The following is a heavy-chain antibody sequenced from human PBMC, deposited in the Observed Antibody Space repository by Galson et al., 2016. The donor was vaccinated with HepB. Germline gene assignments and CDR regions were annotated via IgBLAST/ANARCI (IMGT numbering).Heavy chain of an antibody. D-gene: IGHD5-18*01. CDR1: GGTFNSYI. J-gene: IGHJ4*02. V-gene: IGHV1-69*13. Sequence: SVKVSCKAFGGTFNSYIINWVRQAPGQGLEWIGGIIPIFGKRNYAQNFQGRVTITADESTNTASMELISLRSEDTAVYFCARSYYMSTEGYRPFDSWGQGTQVSVSS. CDR2: IIPIFGKR. CDR3: ARSYYMSTEGYRPFDS.